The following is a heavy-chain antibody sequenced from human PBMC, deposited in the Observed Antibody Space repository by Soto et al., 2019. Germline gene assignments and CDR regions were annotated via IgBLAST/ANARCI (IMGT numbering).Heavy chain of an antibody. CDR1: GGSVSSGSYY. D-gene: IGHD2-2*01. J-gene: IGHJ6*02. V-gene: IGHV4-61*01. Sequence: VQLQESGPGLVKPSETLSLTCTVSGGSVSSGSYYWSWIRQPPGKGLEWIGYIYYSGSTNYNPSLKSRVTISVDTSKNQFSLKLSSVTAADTAVYYCARQGRYCSSTSCYEYYYYGMDVWGQGTTVTVSS. CDR2: IYYSGST. CDR3: ARQGRYCSSTSCYEYYYYGMDV.